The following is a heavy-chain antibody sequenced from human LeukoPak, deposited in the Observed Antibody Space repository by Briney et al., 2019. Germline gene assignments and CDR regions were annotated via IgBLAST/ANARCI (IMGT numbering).Heavy chain of an antibody. J-gene: IGHJ3*02. V-gene: IGHV4-61*01. CDR2: IYYSGST. D-gene: IGHD3-22*01. Sequence: PSETLSLTCTVSGGSVSSGSYYWSWLRQPPGMGLEWIGYIYYSGSTNSNPSLKSRVTISVDTSKTQFSLKLSSVTAADTAVYYCARATSSGYSDAFDIWGQGTMVTVSS. CDR3: ARATSSGYSDAFDI. CDR1: GGSVSSGSYY.